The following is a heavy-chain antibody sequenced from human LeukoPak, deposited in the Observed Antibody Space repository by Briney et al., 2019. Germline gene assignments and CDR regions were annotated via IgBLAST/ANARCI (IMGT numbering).Heavy chain of an antibody. CDR2: ISSSSSYT. CDR3: ARDGWSVQHPHGY. CDR1: GFTFSDYY. Sequence: PGGSLRLSCAASGFTFSDYYMGWIRQAPGKGLEWVSYISSSSSYTNYADSVKGRFTISRDNAKNSLYLQMNSLRAEDTAVYYCARDGWSVQHPHGYWGQGTLVTVSS. D-gene: IGHD2-15*01. V-gene: IGHV3-11*06. J-gene: IGHJ4*02.